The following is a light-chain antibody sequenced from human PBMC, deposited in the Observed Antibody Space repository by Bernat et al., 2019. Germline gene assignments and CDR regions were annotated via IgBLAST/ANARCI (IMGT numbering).Light chain of an antibody. Sequence: DIQLTQSPPFLSASVGDRVTISCRASQVIGTYLAWYQQKPGKAPKVLIYGASTLQTGVPSRFSGSGSGTEFTLTIDSLQSEDFASYYCQQLTSFPVTFGQRTRLEIK. CDR1: QVIGTY. CDR2: GAS. CDR3: QQLTSFPVT. J-gene: IGKJ5*01. V-gene: IGKV1-9*01.